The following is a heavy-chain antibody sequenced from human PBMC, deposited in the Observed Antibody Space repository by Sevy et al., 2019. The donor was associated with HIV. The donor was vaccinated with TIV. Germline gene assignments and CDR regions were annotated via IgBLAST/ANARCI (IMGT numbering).Heavy chain of an antibody. CDR3: TRGEVQLWPSGFDY. Sequence: SETLSLTCTVSGDSISSYYWSWIRQPAGKGLEWIGRIYTSGRTNYNHSLKSRVTMSVDTSKNQFSLKLRSVTAADTAVYFCTRGEVQLWPSGFDYWGQGTLVTVSS. V-gene: IGHV4-4*07. CDR2: IYTSGRT. CDR1: GDSISSYY. J-gene: IGHJ4*02. D-gene: IGHD1-1*01.